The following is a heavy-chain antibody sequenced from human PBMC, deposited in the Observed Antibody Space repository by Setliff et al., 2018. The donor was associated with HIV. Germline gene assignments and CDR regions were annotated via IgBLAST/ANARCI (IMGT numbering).Heavy chain of an antibody. D-gene: IGHD4-17*01. CDR1: GFTFSSYE. Sequence: GGSLRLSCAASGFTFSSYEMTWVRQAPGKGLEWVSYISRSGNTIYYADSVKGRFTISRDNDRNSLYLQMNGLRAEDTAVYYCARGPTTVTNYSIDSWGQGTLVTVSS. J-gene: IGHJ5*01. V-gene: IGHV3-48*03. CDR3: ARGPTTVTNYSIDS. CDR2: ISRSGNTI.